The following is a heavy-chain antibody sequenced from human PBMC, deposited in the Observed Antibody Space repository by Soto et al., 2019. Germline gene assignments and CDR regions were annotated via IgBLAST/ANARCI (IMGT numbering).Heavy chain of an antibody. V-gene: IGHV1-18*01. CDR1: CYTFTSYG. D-gene: IGHD6-19*01. CDR2: ISAYNGNT. Sequence: SAEVSFRASCYTFTSYGISWVRQAPGQGLEWMGWISAYNGNTNYAQKLQGRVTMTTDTSTSTAYMELRSLRSDDTAVYYCARDGGPWSSGWYSATNWFDPWGQGTLVTVSS. CDR3: ARDGGPWSSGWYSATNWFDP. J-gene: IGHJ5*02.